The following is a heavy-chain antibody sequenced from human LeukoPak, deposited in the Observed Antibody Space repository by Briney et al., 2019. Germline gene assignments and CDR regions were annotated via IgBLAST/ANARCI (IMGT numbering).Heavy chain of an antibody. CDR2: IKQDGSEK. J-gene: IGHJ4*02. CDR1: RFTFSSHW. D-gene: IGHD4-17*01. Sequence: GGSLRPSCAASRFTFSSHWMSCVRQAPGKGLEWVANIKQDGSEKYYVDSVKGRFTISRDNAKNSLYLQMNSLRAEDTAVYYCARLPRYYGDYPAFDYWGQGTLVTVSS. V-gene: IGHV3-7*03. CDR3: ARLPRYYGDYPAFDY.